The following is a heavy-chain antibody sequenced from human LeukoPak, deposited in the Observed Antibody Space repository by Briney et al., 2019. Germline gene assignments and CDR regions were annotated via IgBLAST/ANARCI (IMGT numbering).Heavy chain of an antibody. D-gene: IGHD2-2*01. CDR2: INHSGST. J-gene: IGHJ5*02. Sequence: PSETLSLTCAVYGGFFSGYYWSWIRQPPAKGLEWIGEINHSGSTNYNPSLKSRVTISVDTSKNQFSLKLSSVTAADTAVYYCARGRIGVFVPAARSWFDPWGQGTLVTVSS. CDR3: ARGRIGVFVPAARSWFDP. V-gene: IGHV4-34*01. CDR1: GGFFSGYY.